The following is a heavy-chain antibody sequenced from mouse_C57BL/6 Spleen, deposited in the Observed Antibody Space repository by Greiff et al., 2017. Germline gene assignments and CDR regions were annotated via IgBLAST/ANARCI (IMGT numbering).Heavy chain of an antibody. D-gene: IGHD2-4*01. CDR1: GYSITSGYY. J-gene: IGHJ3*01. CDR2: ISYDGSN. V-gene: IGHV3-6*01. CDR3: ARAPLSDYCDYDRFAY. Sequence: DVQLQESGPGLVKPSQSLSLTCSVTGYSITSGYYWTWIRQFPGNKLEWMGYISYDGSNNYNPSLKNRISITRDTSKNQFFLKLNSVTTEDTATYYCARAPLSDYCDYDRFAYWGQGTLVTVSA.